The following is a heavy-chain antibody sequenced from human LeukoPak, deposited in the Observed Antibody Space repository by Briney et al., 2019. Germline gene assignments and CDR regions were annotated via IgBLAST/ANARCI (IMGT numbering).Heavy chain of an antibody. D-gene: IGHD4-11*01. Sequence: PSETLSLTCSVSGDSISRSTYYWGWIRQPPGKGLEWIASIYYTGRTYYNPSFKSRVIMSVDTSKNQFSLKLSSVTAADTAVYYCARATVPRRFDPWGQGTLVTVSS. CDR3: ARATVPRRFDP. CDR2: IYYTGRT. V-gene: IGHV4-39*01. J-gene: IGHJ5*02. CDR1: GDSISRSTYY.